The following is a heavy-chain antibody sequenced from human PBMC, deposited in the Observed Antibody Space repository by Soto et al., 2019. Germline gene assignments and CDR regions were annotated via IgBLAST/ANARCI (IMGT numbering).Heavy chain of an antibody. Sequence: ASVKVSCKASGYTFTSYGISWVRQAPGQGLEWMGWISAYNGNTNYAQKLQGRVTMTTDTSTSTAYMELRSLRSDDTAVYYCARTVVQAAMWAYYYYGMDVWGQGTTVTVSS. V-gene: IGHV1-18*01. J-gene: IGHJ6*02. CDR2: ISAYNGNT. CDR1: GYTFTSYG. CDR3: ARTVVQAAMWAYYYYGMDV. D-gene: IGHD2-2*01.